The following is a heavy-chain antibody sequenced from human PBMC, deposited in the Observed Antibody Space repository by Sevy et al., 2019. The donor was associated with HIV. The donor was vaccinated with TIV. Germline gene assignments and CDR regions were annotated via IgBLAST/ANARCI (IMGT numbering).Heavy chain of an antibody. Sequence: GGSLRLSCAASGFSFRSYWMTWVRQAPGKGLEWVANINRDESATNYVGSVKGRFTIFRDNAKNLLYLQMNSLRVDDTAVYYCVTDDRPSGWLFDLWGPGTQVTVSS. CDR1: GFSFRSYW. D-gene: IGHD6-19*01. V-gene: IGHV3-7*01. J-gene: IGHJ4*02. CDR3: VTDDRPSGWLFDL. CDR2: INRDESAT.